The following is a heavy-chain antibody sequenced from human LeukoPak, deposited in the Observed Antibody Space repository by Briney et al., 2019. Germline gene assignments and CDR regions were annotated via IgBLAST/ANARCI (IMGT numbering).Heavy chain of an antibody. D-gene: IGHD6-19*01. CDR3: AKDGLPYSSGWYSDY. J-gene: IGHJ4*02. V-gene: IGHV3-30*18. CDR2: ISYDGSNK. CDR1: GFTFSSYG. Sequence: GGSLRLSCAASGFTFSSYGMHWVRQAPGKGLEWVAVISYDGSNKYYADSVKGRFTISRDNSENTLYLQMNSLRAEDTAVYYCAKDGLPYSSGWYSDYWGQGTLVTVSS.